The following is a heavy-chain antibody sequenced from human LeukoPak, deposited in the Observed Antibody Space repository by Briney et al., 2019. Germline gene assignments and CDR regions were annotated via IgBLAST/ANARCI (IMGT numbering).Heavy chain of an antibody. D-gene: IGHD3-16*01. CDR3: AKDMGRDYDYVWGSYAIDY. Sequence: GGSLRLSCAASGFTFSSYSMNWVRQAPGKGLEWVSSISSSSSYIYYADSVKGRFTISRNNSKNSLYLQMNSLRTEDTALYYCAKDMGRDYDYVWGSYAIDYWGQGTLVTVSS. J-gene: IGHJ4*02. V-gene: IGHV3-21*04. CDR1: GFTFSSYS. CDR2: ISSSSSYI.